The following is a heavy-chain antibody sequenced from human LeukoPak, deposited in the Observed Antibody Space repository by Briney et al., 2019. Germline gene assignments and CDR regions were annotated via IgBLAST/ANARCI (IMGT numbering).Heavy chain of an antibody. CDR1: GFTFSKYT. V-gene: IGHV3-23*01. CDR2: FGGTTYKT. J-gene: IGHJ4*02. D-gene: IGHD3-9*01. Sequence: GGSLRLSCVASGFTFSKYTMSWVRQAPGKGLEWVSGTFGGTTYKTFYADSVKGRFTISRDNSKNTLYLQMNSLGAEDTAVYYCAKDLTPDGAWDIDYWGQGTVITVSS. CDR3: AKDLTPDGAWDIDY.